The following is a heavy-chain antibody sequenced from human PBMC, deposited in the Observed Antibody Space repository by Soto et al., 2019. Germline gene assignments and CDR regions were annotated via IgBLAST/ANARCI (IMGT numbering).Heavy chain of an antibody. Sequence: PGGSLRLSCAASGFTFDDYAMHWVRQAPGKGLEWVSGINWNSGSIDYADSVKGRFTISRDNAKNSLYLQMNSLRAEDTALYYCAKGLRGAPYYYYMDVWGKGTTVTAP. V-gene: IGHV3-9*01. CDR2: INWNSGSI. CDR3: AKGLRGAPYYYYMDV. J-gene: IGHJ6*03. D-gene: IGHD1-26*01. CDR1: GFTFDDYA.